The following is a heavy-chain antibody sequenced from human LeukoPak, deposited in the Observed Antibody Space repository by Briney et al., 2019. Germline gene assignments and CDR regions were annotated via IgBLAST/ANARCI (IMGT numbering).Heavy chain of an antibody. Sequence: GRSLRLSCAASGFSFTSYTMHWVRQAPGKGLEWLAVISSDLNNKYYADSVKGRFTISRDNSKNTLYLQLNSLGPEDTAIYYCARVGPYSSGYFDSWGQGTLVTVPS. V-gene: IGHV3-30*04. CDR3: ARVGPYSSGYFDS. CDR2: ISSDLNNK. D-gene: IGHD6-19*01. J-gene: IGHJ4*02. CDR1: GFSFTSYT.